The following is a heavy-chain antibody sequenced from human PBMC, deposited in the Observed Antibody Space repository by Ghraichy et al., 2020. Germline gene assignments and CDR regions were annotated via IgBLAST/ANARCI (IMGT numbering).Heavy chain of an antibody. Sequence: GSLRLSCAVSGYSISSGFYWGWVRQPPGKGLEWFATTHHSGIIYYNPSLESRVTISIDTSKNQVSLKLRSVAAADTAVYHCARLAGGTLDFWGLGTMVTVSS. CDR3: ARLAGGTLDF. CDR1: GYSISSGFY. V-gene: IGHV4-38-2*01. J-gene: IGHJ3*01. CDR2: THHSGII.